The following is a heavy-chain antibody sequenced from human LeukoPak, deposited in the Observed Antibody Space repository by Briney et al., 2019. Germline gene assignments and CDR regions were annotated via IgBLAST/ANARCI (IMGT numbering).Heavy chain of an antibody. V-gene: IGHV4-34*01. Sequence: SETLSLTCAVYGGSFSGYYWSWIRQPPGKGLEWIGEINHSGSTNYNPSLKSRVTISVDTSKNQFSLKLSSVTAADTAVYYCARAKRLINYYYYYMDVWGKGTTVTVSS. D-gene: IGHD2-8*01. CDR1: GGSFSGYY. CDR3: ARAKRLINYYYYYMDV. CDR2: INHSGST. J-gene: IGHJ6*03.